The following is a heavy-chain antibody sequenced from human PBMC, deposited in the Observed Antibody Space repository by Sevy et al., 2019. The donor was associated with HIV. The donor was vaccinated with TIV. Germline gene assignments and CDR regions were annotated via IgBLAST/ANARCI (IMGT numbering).Heavy chain of an antibody. Sequence: GGSLRLSCAASGFTFSNYWMTWVRQAPGKGLEWVAHIKQDGSEKHYVDSVKGRFTISRDNSKNSVYLQMNSLRAEDTAVYFRAREGYYDYIWGSYRYFNDYWGQGTLVTVSS. D-gene: IGHD3-16*02. CDR2: IKQDGSEK. V-gene: IGHV3-7*03. CDR3: AREGYYDYIWGSYRYFNDY. CDR1: GFTFSNYW. J-gene: IGHJ4*02.